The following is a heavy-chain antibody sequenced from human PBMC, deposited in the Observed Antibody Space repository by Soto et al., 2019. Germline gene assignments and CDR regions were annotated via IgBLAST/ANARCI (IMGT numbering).Heavy chain of an antibody. CDR1: GDSISSGGYY. CDR3: ARGSRYYDFWCGPAAYGDPVPYFDY. V-gene: IGHV4-31*03. CDR2: IYYSGST. Sequence: SETPALTCTVSGDSISSGGYYWGWIRQHPGKGLEWIGYIYYSGSTYYNPSLKSRVTISVDTSKNQFSLKLSSVTAADTAVYYCARGSRYYDFWCGPAAYGDPVPYFDYWGQGTLVTVSS. D-gene: IGHD3-3*01. J-gene: IGHJ4*01.